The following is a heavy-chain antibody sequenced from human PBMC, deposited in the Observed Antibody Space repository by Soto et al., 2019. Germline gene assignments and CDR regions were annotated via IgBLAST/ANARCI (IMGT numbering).Heavy chain of an antibody. CDR2: INPSGGST. V-gene: IGHV1-46*01. CDR3: ETRGDVSDISADFEY. CDR1: GYSMSRDH. Sequence: SWKTAGYSMSRDHSHRLLNTQKKGLEWMGIINPSGGSTSYAQQFQGRVTMTRDTSTSTVYMELSSLRSEDTAVYFCETRGDVSDISADFEYLGHGTLV. D-gene: IGHD6-19*01. J-gene: IGHJ4*01.